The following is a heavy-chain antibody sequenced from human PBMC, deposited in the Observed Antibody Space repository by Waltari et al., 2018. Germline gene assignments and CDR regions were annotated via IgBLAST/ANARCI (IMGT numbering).Heavy chain of an antibody. V-gene: IGHV3-21*01. CDR2: ISSSSSYI. CDR3: ARDRSNYYYGMDV. CDR1: GFTFSSYS. Sequence: EVQLVESGGGLVKPGGSLRLSCAASGFTFSSYSMNWVRRAPGKGLEWVSSISSSSSYIYYADSVKGRFTISRDNAKNSLYLQMNSLRAEDTAVYYCARDRSNYYYGMDVWGQGTTVTVSS. J-gene: IGHJ6*02.